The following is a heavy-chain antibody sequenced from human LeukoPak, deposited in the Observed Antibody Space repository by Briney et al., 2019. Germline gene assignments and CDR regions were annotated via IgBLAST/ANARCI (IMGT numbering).Heavy chain of an antibody. CDR1: GFTFSSYA. D-gene: IGHD1-26*01. CDR2: ISGSGGST. Sequence: PGGSLRLSCAASGFTFSSYAMSWVRQAPGKGLEWVSAISGSGGSTYYADSVKGRFTISRDSSKNTLYLQMNSLRAEDTAVYYCARDQGGAGPGPHWGQGTLVTVSS. J-gene: IGHJ1*01. CDR3: ARDQGGAGPGPH. V-gene: IGHV3-23*01.